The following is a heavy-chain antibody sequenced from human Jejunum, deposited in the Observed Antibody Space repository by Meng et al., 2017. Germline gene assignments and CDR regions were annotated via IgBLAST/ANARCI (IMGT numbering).Heavy chain of an antibody. CDR3: VRGNIDWYLNY. D-gene: IGHD3-9*01. V-gene: IGHV3-30*03. CDR1: GFDFSSYR. J-gene: IGHJ4*02. Sequence: QVQLVGSGGGVVQPCRSLRLSWAASGFDFSSYRMYWVRQAPGKGLGWVAVTLSDGNQDFYADSVKGRFTISRENSKNTMFLQMNSLRAEDTAVYYCVRGNIDWYLNYWGQGTLVTVSS. CDR2: TLSDGNQD.